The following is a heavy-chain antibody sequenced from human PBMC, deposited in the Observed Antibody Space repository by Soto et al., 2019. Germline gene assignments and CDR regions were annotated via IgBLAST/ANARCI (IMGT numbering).Heavy chain of an antibody. V-gene: IGHV4-39*01. CDR1: GGSISSSNYY. CDR2: IYYSGST. Sequence: QLQLQESGPGLVKPSETLSLTCTVSGGSISSSNYYWGWIRQPPGKGLEWIGSIYYSGSTHYNPSLKSRVTISVDTSKNQFSLKLSSVTAADTAVYYCARTLYDDIWGSYGYYWGQGTLVTVSS. J-gene: IGHJ4*02. CDR3: ARTLYDDIWGSYGYY. D-gene: IGHD3-16*02.